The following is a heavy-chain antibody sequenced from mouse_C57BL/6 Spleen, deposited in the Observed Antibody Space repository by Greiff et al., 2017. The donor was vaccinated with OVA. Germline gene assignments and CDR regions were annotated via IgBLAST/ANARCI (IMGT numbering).Heavy chain of an antibody. D-gene: IGHD2-4*01. CDR2: IYPGDGDT. Sequence: VQLQQSGAELVKPGASVKISCKASGYAFSSYWMNWVKQRPGKGLEWIGQIYPGDGDTNYNGKFKGKATLTADKSSSTAYMQLSSLTSEDSAVYFCARGDYDWHFDDWGQGTTLTVSS. J-gene: IGHJ2*01. V-gene: IGHV1-80*01. CDR3: ARGDYDWHFDD. CDR1: GYAFSSYW.